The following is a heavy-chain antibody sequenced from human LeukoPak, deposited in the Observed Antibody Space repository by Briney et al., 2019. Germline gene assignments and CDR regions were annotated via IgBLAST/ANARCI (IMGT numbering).Heavy chain of an antibody. CDR3: AKDRDSGSLRWFDP. CDR1: GFTFSSYA. D-gene: IGHD1-26*01. J-gene: IGHJ5*02. CDR2: VSGSGDWT. V-gene: IGHV3-23*01. Sequence: GGSLRLSCAASGFTFSSYAMSWVRQAPGKGLEWVSAVSGSGDWTHYADSVKGRLTISRDNSRNTLYLQMDSLRAEDMAIYYCAKDRDSGSLRWFDPWGQGTLVTVSS.